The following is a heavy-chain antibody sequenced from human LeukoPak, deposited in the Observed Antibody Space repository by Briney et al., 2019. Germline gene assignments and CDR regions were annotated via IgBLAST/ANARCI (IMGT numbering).Heavy chain of an antibody. CDR1: GFTFSTYG. D-gene: IGHD2-2*01. J-gene: IGHJ3*02. CDR2: IWEDGTNK. CDR3: ARAEVPGAIKSGAFDI. Sequence: GGSLRLSCAASGFTFSTYGMHWVRQAPGKGLAWVAVIWEDGTNKYYADSVKGRFTISRDNSRNTLYLQMNSLRAEDTAVYYCARAEVPGAIKSGAFDIWGQGTMVTVSS. V-gene: IGHV3-33*01.